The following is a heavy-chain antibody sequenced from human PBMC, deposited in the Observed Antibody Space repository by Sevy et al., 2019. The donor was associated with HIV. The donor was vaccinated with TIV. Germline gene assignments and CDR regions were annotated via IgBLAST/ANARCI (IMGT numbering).Heavy chain of an antibody. CDR1: GFTFSSYS. D-gene: IGHD6-19*01. Sequence: GGFLRLSCVASGFTFSSYSMNWVRQAPGKGLEWISYISSSSDSSRTLYYADSVKGRFSISRDTAKNSVHLQMTSMRVEDTDVYYCARPDLSGWYFDFWGHGTLVTVSS. CDR3: ARPDLSGWYFDF. J-gene: IGHJ4*01. CDR2: ISSSSDSSRTL. V-gene: IGHV3-48*01.